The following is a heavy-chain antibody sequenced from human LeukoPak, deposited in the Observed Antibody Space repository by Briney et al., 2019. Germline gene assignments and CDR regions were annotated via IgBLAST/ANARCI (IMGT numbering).Heavy chain of an antibody. CDR3: ARVGSSGYYPFDY. CDR1: GYTFTSYA. J-gene: IGHJ4*02. V-gene: IGHV1-3*01. Sequence: ASVKVSCKASGYTFTSYAMHWVRQAPGQRLEWMGWINAGNGNTKYSQKFQGRVTITRDTSASTAYMELSSLRSEDTAVYYCARVGSSGYYPFDYWGQGTLVTVPS. CDR2: INAGNGNT. D-gene: IGHD3-22*01.